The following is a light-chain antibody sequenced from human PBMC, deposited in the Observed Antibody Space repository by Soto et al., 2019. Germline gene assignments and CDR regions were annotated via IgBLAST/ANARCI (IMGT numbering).Light chain of an antibody. J-gene: IGKJ2*01. V-gene: IGKV1-5*01. CDR2: DAS. Sequence: DIQMTQSPSTLSASVGDRVTITCRASQSISSWLAWYQQKPGKAPKLLIFDASSLESRVPSRFSGSGSGTELTLTISSLQPDDFATYYCQQYNSYPYTFGHGTKLEIK. CDR3: QQYNSYPYT. CDR1: QSISSW.